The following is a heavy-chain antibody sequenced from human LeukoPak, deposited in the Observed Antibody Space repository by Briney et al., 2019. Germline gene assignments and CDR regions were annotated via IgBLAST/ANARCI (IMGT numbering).Heavy chain of an antibody. CDR1: GGTFSSYA. CDR3: ARLGDNSYYYYYMDV. J-gene: IGHJ6*03. D-gene: IGHD3-16*01. V-gene: IGHV1-69*06. Sequence: ASVKVSCKASGGTFSSYAISWVRQAPGQGLEWMGGIIPIFGTANYAQKFQGRVTITADKSTSTAYMELSSLRSEDTAVYYCARLGDNSYYYYYMDVWGKGTTVTVSS. CDR2: IIPIFGTA.